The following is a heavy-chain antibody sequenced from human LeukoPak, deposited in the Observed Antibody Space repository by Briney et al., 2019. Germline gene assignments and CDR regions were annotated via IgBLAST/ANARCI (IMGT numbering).Heavy chain of an antibody. Sequence: GESLQISCKGSGYSFTSYWIGWVRPMPGKGLEWMGIIYPSDSDTRYSPSFQGQVTISADKSISTAYLQWSSLKASDTAMYYCARPPITIFGVVGYAFDIWGQGTMVTVSS. CDR2: IYPSDSDT. V-gene: IGHV5-51*01. CDR1: GYSFTSYW. D-gene: IGHD3-3*01. J-gene: IGHJ3*02. CDR3: ARPPITIFGVVGYAFDI.